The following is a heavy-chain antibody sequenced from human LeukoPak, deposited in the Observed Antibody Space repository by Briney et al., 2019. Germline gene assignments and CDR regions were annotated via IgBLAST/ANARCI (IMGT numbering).Heavy chain of an antibody. CDR1: GGSFSNYY. Sequence: PSETLSLTCAVYGGSFSNYYWSWIRQTPGKGMEWIGEINDSGRTNYNPSPMSRVTVSVDTSKNQFSLRLTSVTATDTAVYYCARRWNYGRNYYIDVWGKGAAVSVSS. CDR3: ARRWNYGRNYYIDV. D-gene: IGHD1-7*01. V-gene: IGHV4-34*01. J-gene: IGHJ6*03. CDR2: INDSGRT.